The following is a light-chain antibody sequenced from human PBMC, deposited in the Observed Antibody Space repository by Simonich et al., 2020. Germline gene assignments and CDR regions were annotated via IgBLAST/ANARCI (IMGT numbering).Light chain of an antibody. CDR1: QSISSW. J-gene: IGKJ2*01. CDR2: KAS. Sequence: DIQMTQSPSTLSASVGDRVTITCRASQSISSWLAWYQQKPGKAPKPLIYKASSLESGVPSRFSGSGSGTEFTLTISRLEPEDFAVYYCQQYGSSLMYTFGQGTKLEIK. CDR3: QQYGSSLMYT. V-gene: IGKV1-5*03.